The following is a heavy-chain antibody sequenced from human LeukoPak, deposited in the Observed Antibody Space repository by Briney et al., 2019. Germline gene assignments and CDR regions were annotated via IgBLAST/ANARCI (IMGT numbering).Heavy chain of an antibody. D-gene: IGHD3-10*01. CDR1: GFTFSSYG. V-gene: IGHV3-30*18. CDR2: ISYDGSNK. CDR3: AKAGYGSGRPPGNYYYGMDV. J-gene: IGHJ6*02. Sequence: PGRSLRLSCAASGFTFSSYGMHWVRQAPGKGLEWVAVISYDGSNKYYADSVKGRFTISRDNSKNTLYLQMNSLRAEDTAVYYCAKAGYGSGRPPGNYYYGMDVWGQGTMVTVSS.